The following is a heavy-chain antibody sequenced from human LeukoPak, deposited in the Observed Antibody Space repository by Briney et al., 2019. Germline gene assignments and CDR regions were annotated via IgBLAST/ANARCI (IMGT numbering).Heavy chain of an antibody. J-gene: IGHJ4*02. D-gene: IGHD3-3*01. Sequence: SETLSPTCAVYGGSFSGYYWSWIRQPPGKGLEWIGEINHSGSTNYNPSLKSRVTISVDTSKNQFSLELSSVTAADTAVYYCARRGTYTIFGVVIPYYFDYWGQGTLVTVSS. CDR2: INHSGST. CDR3: ARRGTYTIFGVVIPYYFDY. V-gene: IGHV4-34*01. CDR1: GGSFSGYY.